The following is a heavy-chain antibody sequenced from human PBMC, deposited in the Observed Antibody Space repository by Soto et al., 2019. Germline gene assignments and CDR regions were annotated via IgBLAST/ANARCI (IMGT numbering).Heavy chain of an antibody. Sequence: EVQLVESGGGLVQPGGSLRLSCAASGFTLSSYDIHWVRQATGEGLAWVSGIGSGGDTHYADSVKGRFIISREDGKNSLYLQMNNLRVGDTAVYDCTRKTPPTGMEVWGPGATVTVSS. V-gene: IGHV3-13*01. CDR2: IGSGGDT. CDR1: GFTLSSYD. D-gene: IGHD2-15*01. CDR3: TRKTPPTGMEV. J-gene: IGHJ6*02.